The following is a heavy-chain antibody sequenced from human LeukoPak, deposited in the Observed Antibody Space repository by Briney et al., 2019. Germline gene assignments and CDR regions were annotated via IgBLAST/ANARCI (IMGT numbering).Heavy chain of an antibody. CDR3: ARDGPYYMDV. CDR1: GGSLSSSSYY. CDR2: IYYSGST. J-gene: IGHJ6*03. V-gene: IGHV4-39*07. D-gene: IGHD3/OR15-3a*01. Sequence: SETLSLTCTVSGGSLSSSSYYWGWIRQPPGTGLEWIGSIYYSGSTNYNPSLKSRVTISVDTSKNQFSLKLSSVTAADTAVYYCARDGPYYMDVWGKGTTVTVSS.